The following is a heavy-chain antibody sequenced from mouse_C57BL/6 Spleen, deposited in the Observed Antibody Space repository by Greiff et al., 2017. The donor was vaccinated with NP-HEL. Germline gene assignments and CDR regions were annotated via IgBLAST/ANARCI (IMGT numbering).Heavy chain of an antibody. J-gene: IGHJ4*01. CDR1: GFSLTSYG. D-gene: IGHD2-2*01. CDR3: AKKGYEGNYAMDY. Sequence: VKLVESGPGLVQPSQSLSITCTVSGFSLTSYGVHWVRQPPGKGLEWLGVIWSGGSTDYNAAFISRLSISKDNSKSQVFFKMNSLQADDTAIYYCAKKGYEGNYAMDYWGQGTSVTVSS. V-gene: IGHV2-4*01. CDR2: IWSGGST.